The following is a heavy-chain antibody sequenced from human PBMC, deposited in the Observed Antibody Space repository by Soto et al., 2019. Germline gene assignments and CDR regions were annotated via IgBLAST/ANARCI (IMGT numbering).Heavy chain of an antibody. CDR3: ARGFDRLNYYYYMDV. Sequence: SETLSLTCTVSGGSISSGGYYWSWIRQHPGKGLEWIGYIYYSGSTYYNPSLKSRVTISVDTSKNQFSLKLSSVTAADTAVYYCARGFDRLNYYYYMDVWGKGTTVTVS. D-gene: IGHD3-16*01. CDR2: IYYSGST. J-gene: IGHJ6*03. CDR1: GGSISSGGYY. V-gene: IGHV4-31*03.